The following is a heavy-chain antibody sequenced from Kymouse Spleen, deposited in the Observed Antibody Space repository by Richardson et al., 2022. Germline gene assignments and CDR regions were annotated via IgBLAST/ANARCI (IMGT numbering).Heavy chain of an antibody. V-gene: IGHV4-34*01. CDR2: INHSGST. J-gene: IGHJ4*02. CDR1: GGSFSGYY. D-gene: IGHD3-3*01. CDR3: ASFWSGYAYYFDY. Sequence: QVQLQQWGAGLLKPSETLSLTCAVYGGSFSGYYWSWIRQPPGKGLEWIGEINHSGSTNYNPSLKSRVTISVDTSKNQFSLKLSSVTAADTAVYYCASFWSGYAYYFDYWGQGTLVTVSS.